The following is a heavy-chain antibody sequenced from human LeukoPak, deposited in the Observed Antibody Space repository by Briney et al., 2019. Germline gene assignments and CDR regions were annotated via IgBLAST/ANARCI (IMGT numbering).Heavy chain of an antibody. CDR3: ARGTVAAHYYYYMDV. CDR2: IIPIFGTA. J-gene: IGHJ6*03. V-gene: IGHV1-69*13. CDR1: GGTFSSYA. Sequence: SVKVSCKASGGTFSSYAISWVRQAPGQGLEWMGGIIPIFGTANYAQKFQGRVTITADESTSTAYMELSSLRSEDTAVYYCARGTVAAHYYYYMDVWGKGTTVTVSS. D-gene: IGHD6-6*01.